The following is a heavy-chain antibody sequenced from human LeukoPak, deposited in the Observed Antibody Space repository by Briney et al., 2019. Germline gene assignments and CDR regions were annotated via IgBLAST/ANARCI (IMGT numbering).Heavy chain of an antibody. Sequence: GGSLRLSCAASGFTFSSYAMHWVRQAPGKGLEYVSAISSNGGSTYYANSVKGRFTISRDNAKNTLYLQMNSLRAEDTAVYYCARVIDYYDNWFDPWGQGTLVTVSS. D-gene: IGHD3-22*01. CDR2: ISSNGGST. V-gene: IGHV3-64*01. CDR3: ARVIDYYDNWFDP. CDR1: GFTFSSYA. J-gene: IGHJ5*02.